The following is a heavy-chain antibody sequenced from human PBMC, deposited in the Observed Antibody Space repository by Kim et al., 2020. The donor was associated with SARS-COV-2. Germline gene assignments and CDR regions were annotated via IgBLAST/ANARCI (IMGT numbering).Heavy chain of an antibody. J-gene: IGHJ4*02. CDR1: GFTFGDYA. Sequence: GGSLRLSCAASGFTFGDYAMHWVRQAPGKGLEWVSGISWNSGSIGYADSVKGRFTISRDNAKNSLYLQMNSLRAEDTALYYCAKGGWAVAGTSFDYWGQGTLVTVSS. V-gene: IGHV3-9*01. CDR3: AKGGWAVAGTSFDY. CDR2: ISWNSGSI. D-gene: IGHD6-19*01.